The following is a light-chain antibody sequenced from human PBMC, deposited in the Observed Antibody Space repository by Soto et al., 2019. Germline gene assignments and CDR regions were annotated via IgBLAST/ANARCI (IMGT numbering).Light chain of an antibody. Sequence: DIQMTQSPSTLSASVGDRVTITCRASQSIENWLAWYQQKPGKAPKLFILKASTLEIGVPSRFSGSGSGTEVTLSISSLQPDDFATYFCQQYENFPRTFGQGTKVEIK. V-gene: IGKV1-5*03. CDR1: QSIENW. CDR3: QQYENFPRT. J-gene: IGKJ1*01. CDR2: KAS.